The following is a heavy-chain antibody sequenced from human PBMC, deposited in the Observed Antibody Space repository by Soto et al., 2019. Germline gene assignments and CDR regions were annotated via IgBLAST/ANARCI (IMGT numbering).Heavy chain of an antibody. CDR1: GFSFRDHS. J-gene: IGHJ4*01. Sequence: GGSLRLSCVGSGFSFRDHSMNWVRQPPGKGLQWISYISSSSENIYYADSVKGRFTVSRDNAKNTLFLQMNSLRDDDSATYYCARLPKGSVVTGWGQGSLVTVSS. V-gene: IGHV3-48*02. D-gene: IGHD2-21*02. CDR3: ARLPKGSVVTG. CDR2: ISSSSENI.